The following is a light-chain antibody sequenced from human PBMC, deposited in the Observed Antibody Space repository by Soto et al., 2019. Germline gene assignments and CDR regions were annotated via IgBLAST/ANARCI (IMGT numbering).Light chain of an antibody. J-gene: IGKJ5*01. CDR2: DAS. Sequence: EIVLTQSPGTLSLSPGERATLSCRASQSVSINLAWYQQKPGQAPRLLIYDASSRATGVPARFSGSGSGTEFTLTISSLQPDDFATYYCQQYNSYSITFGQGTRLEIK. CDR3: QQYNSYSIT. CDR1: QSVSIN. V-gene: IGKV3-15*01.